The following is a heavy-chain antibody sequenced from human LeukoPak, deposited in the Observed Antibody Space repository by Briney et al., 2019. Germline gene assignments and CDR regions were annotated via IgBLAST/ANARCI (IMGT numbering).Heavy chain of an antibody. D-gene: IGHD3-16*01. CDR3: AKEITLDAFDI. CDR1: GFTFNNAW. J-gene: IGHJ3*02. CDR2: IWYDGSNK. V-gene: IGHV3-33*06. Sequence: PGGSLRLSCAASGFTFNNAWMSWVRQAPGKGLEWVAVIWYDGSNKYYADSVKGRFTISRDNSKNTLYLQMNSLRAEDTAVYYCAKEITLDAFDIGGQGTMVTVSS.